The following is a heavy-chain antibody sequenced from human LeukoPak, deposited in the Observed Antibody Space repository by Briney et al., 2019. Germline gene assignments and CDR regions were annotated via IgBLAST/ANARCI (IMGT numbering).Heavy chain of an antibody. CDR1: GLTFSSYA. CDR2: ISGSGGST. V-gene: IGHV3-23*01. CDR3: AKETGLGYDFWSDLNWFDP. Sequence: PGGSLRLACAASGLTFSSYAMSWVRQPPGKGLEWVSAISGSGGSTYYADSVKGRFTISRDNSKNTLYLQMNSLRAEDTAVYYCAKETGLGYDFWSDLNWFDPWGQGTLVTVSS. J-gene: IGHJ5*02. D-gene: IGHD3-3*01.